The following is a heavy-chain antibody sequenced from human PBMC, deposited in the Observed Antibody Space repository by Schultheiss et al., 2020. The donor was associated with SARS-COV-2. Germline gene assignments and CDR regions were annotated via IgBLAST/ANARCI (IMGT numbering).Heavy chain of an antibody. J-gene: IGHJ3*02. CDR1: GGSISSYY. V-gene: IGHV4-39*07. D-gene: IGHD3-16*01. Sequence: SETLSLTCTVSGGSISSYYWGWIRQPPGKGLEWIGSIYHSGSTYYNPSLKSRVTISVDTSKNQFSLKLSSVTAADTAVYYCARGLGGVWAAFDIWGQGTMVTVSS. CDR3: ARGLGGVWAAFDI. CDR2: IYHSGST.